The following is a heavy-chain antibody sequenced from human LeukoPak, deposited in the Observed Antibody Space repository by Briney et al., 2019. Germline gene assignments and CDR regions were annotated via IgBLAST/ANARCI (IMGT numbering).Heavy chain of an antibody. J-gene: IGHJ6*03. CDR3: AKESQGGYYYDSSSYYFGIGYYYYYYMDV. D-gene: IGHD3-22*01. CDR1: GFTFSGYA. Sequence: GGSLRLSCAASGFTFSGYAMSWVRQAPGKGLEWVAGISGSGGSGGGTYYADSVKGRFTISRDNSKNTLYLQMNSLRAEDTAVYYCAKESQGGYYYDSSSYYFGIGYYYYYYMDVWGKGTTVTVSS. V-gene: IGHV3-23*01. CDR2: ISGSGGSGGGT.